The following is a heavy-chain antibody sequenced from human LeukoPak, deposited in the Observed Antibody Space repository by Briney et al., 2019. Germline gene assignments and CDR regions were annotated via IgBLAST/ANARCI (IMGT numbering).Heavy chain of an antibody. CDR3: ARGEGYSGYGTYYYYYYMDV. V-gene: IGHV1-8*01. CDR1: GYTFTSYD. Sequence: ASVKVSCKASGYTFTSYDINWVRQATGQGLEWMGWMNPNSGNTGYAQKFQGRVTMTRNTSISTAYMELSSLRSEDTAVYYCARGEGYSGYGTYYYYYYMDVWGKGTTVTISS. J-gene: IGHJ6*03. CDR2: MNPNSGNT. D-gene: IGHD5-12*01.